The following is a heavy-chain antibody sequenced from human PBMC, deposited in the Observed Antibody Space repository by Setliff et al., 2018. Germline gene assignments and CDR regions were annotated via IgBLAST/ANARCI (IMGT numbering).Heavy chain of an antibody. D-gene: IGHD5-12*01. J-gene: IGHJ6*02. Sequence: LRLSCAASGFTVRSYYMTWVRQAPGKGLQWVSVIYTGGSTYYADSVKGRFTISRDDSNNTLYLQMTSLRAEDTAVYYCAGCGYGQYYAMDVWGQGTTVTVSS. CDR2: IYTGGST. CDR3: AGCGYGQYYAMDV. V-gene: IGHV3-66*01. CDR1: GFTVRSYY.